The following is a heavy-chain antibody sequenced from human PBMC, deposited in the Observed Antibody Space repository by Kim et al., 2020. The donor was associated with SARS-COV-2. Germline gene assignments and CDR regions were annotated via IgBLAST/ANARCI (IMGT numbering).Heavy chain of an antibody. J-gene: IGHJ6*02. D-gene: IGHD2-15*01. CDR1: GGSISSGGYY. Sequence: SETLSLTCTVSGGSISSGGYYWSWIRQHPGKGLEWIGYIYYSGSTYYNPSLKSRVTISVDTSKNQFSLKLSSVTAADTAVYYCAREVGYCSGGSCYDYYYGMDVWGQGTTVTVSS. V-gene: IGHV4-31*03. CDR2: IYYSGST. CDR3: AREVGYCSGGSCYDYYYGMDV.